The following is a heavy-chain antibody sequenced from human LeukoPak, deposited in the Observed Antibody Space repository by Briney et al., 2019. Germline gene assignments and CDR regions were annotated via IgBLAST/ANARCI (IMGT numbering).Heavy chain of an antibody. CDR1: GGSISIYY. CDR2: IYHTGST. Sequence: SETLSLTCTVSGGSISIYYWNWIRQPPGKGLEWLGYIYHTGSTKYNPSLKSRVTISVDTSKSQFSLKLSSVTAADTAVYYCARQADDASNGLNPWGQGTLVTVSS. J-gene: IGHJ5*02. CDR3: ARQADDASNGLNP. D-gene: IGHD2-2*01. V-gene: IGHV4-59*08.